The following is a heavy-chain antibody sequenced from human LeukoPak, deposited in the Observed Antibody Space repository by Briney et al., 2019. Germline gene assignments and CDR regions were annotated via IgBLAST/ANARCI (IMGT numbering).Heavy chain of an antibody. V-gene: IGHV4-59*01. CDR3: ARALGFGLFDP. J-gene: IGHJ5*02. CDR2: IYYSGST. D-gene: IGHD3-10*01. Sequence: SETLSLTCTVSGGSISSYYWSWIRQPPGKGLEWIGYIYYSGSTNYNPSLKSRVTISVDTSKNQFSLKLSSVTAADTAVYYCARALGFGLFDPWGQGTLVTVSS. CDR1: GGSISSYY.